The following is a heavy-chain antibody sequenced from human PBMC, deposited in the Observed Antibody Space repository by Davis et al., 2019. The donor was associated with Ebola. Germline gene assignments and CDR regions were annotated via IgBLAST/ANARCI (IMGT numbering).Heavy chain of an antibody. CDR1: GYTFDSYG. Sequence: AASVKVSCKASGYTFDSYGFDWVRQAPGQGLEWLGWISPYTGNTNYAHKLQGRVTLTTDTSAATAYMQLTSLRSDDTAIYNCARDFQDGATWVSDYWGQGTLVTVSS. V-gene: IGHV1-18*04. D-gene: IGHD5-24*01. J-gene: IGHJ4*02. CDR3: ARDFQDGATWVSDY. CDR2: ISPYTGNT.